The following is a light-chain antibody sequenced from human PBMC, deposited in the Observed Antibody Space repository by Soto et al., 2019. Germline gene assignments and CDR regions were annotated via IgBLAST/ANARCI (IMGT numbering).Light chain of an antibody. Sequence: EIVMTQSPATLSVSPGERATLSCRASQSLGSNLAWYQAKPGQAPRLLIYGASSRATGVPARVSGSGSGTEFTLILSSLQSEDVAVDYCQEYNNWPWTFGRGTKVEIK. CDR3: QEYNNWPWT. V-gene: IGKV3-15*01. CDR2: GAS. J-gene: IGKJ1*01. CDR1: QSLGSN.